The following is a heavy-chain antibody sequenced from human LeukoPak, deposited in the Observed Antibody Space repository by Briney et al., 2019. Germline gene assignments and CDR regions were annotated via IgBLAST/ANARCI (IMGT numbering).Heavy chain of an antibody. J-gene: IGHJ6*02. D-gene: IGHD3-10*01. Sequence: GGSLRLSCAASGFTFSDHYMDWVRQAPGKGLEWVGRTRNKANSYTTEYAASVKGRFTISRDDSKNSLYLQMNSLKTEDTAVYYCAREAGSGSYYYYGMDVWGQGTTVTVSS. CDR2: TRNKANSYTT. CDR1: GFTFSDHY. CDR3: AREAGSGSYYYYGMDV. V-gene: IGHV3-72*01.